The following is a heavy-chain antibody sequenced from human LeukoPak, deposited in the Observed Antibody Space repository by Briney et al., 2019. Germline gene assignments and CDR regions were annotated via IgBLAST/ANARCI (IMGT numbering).Heavy chain of an antibody. J-gene: IGHJ5*02. CDR1: CGSITSYY. D-gene: IGHD2-2*01. Sequence: PSETLSLTCTVSCGSITSYYWSWIRQPPGKGLEWIGYISDSGSSSYTPSLKSRVSISVDLSKNQFSLNLTSVTAADTAVYYCAKQGFSTRTSWFVPWGQRTLVTVSS. CDR2: ISDSGSS. CDR3: AKQGFSTRTSWFVP. V-gene: IGHV4-59*08.